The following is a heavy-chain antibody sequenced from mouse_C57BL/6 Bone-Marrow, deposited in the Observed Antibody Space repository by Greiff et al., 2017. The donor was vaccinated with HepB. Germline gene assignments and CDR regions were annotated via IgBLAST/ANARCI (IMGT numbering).Heavy chain of an antibody. J-gene: IGHJ4*01. D-gene: IGHD1-1*01. CDR3: TRATTVAPYAMDY. Sequence: EVKLVESGEGLVKPGGSLKVSCAASGFTFSSYAMSWVRQTPEKRLEWVAYISSGGDYIYYADTVKGRFTISRDNARNTLYLQMSSLKSEDTAMYYCTRATTVAPYAMDYWGQGTSVTVSS. CDR2: ISSGGDYI. CDR1: GFTFSSYA. V-gene: IGHV5-9-1*02.